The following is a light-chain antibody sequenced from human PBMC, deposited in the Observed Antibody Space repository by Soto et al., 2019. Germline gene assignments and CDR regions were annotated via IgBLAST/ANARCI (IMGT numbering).Light chain of an antibody. Sequence: DIQMTQSPSSVSASVGDRVTITCRASQDINRWLAWYQQKPGKAPELLIFAASSLQGGVPSRFSGTGSGTDFTLTISSLQPEDFATYYCQQASDFPLTFGGGTKVDIK. J-gene: IGKJ4*01. V-gene: IGKV1D-12*01. CDR2: AAS. CDR3: QQASDFPLT. CDR1: QDINRW.